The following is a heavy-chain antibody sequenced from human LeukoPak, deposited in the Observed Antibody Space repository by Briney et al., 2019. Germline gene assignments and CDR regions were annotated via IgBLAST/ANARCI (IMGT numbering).Heavy chain of an antibody. CDR3: AREVLTGIDY. Sequence: SETLSLTCTVSGGSISSYYWSWIRQPAGKGLEWMGRIYTSWSTNYNPSLKSRGTISVDPSKNQFSLMLTSVNSADSAVYYCAREVLTGIDYWGQETLVSVSS. CDR1: GGSISSYY. CDR2: IYTSWST. J-gene: IGHJ4*02. D-gene: IGHD3-9*01. V-gene: IGHV4-4*07.